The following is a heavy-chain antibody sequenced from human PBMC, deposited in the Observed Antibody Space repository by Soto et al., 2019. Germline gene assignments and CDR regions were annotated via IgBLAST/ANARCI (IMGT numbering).Heavy chain of an antibody. Sequence: QVQLQESGPGLVKPSETLSLTYTVSGASISSYYWSWIRQPPGKGLEWIGYLYYGGSTNYNPSLKSRVTMSADRSKNQFSLKLSSVTAADTAVYYCARDSTTVPTWGQGILVTVFS. V-gene: IGHV4-59*01. D-gene: IGHD4-17*01. J-gene: IGHJ5*02. CDR1: GASISSYY. CDR3: ARDSTTVPT. CDR2: LYYGGST.